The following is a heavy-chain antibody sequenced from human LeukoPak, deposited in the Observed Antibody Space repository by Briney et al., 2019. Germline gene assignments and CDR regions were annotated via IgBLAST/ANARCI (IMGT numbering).Heavy chain of an antibody. CDR1: GYSFTSYW. V-gene: IGHV5-51*01. D-gene: IGHD3-16*01. CDR3: ARVGEMEARGFYYYYYYMDV. J-gene: IGHJ6*03. Sequence: GESLKISCKGSGYSFTSYWIGWVRQMPGKGLEWMGPIYPGDSDTRYSPSFQGQVTISADKSISTAYLQWSSLKASDTAMYYCARVGEMEARGFYYYYYYMDVWGKGTTVTVSS. CDR2: IYPGDSDT.